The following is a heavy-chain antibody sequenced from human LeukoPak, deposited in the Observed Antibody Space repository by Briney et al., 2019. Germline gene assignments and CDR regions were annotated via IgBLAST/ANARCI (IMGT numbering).Heavy chain of an antibody. CDR2: IYDSWST. J-gene: IGHJ4*02. D-gene: IGHD1-26*01. CDR1: GVSIGSYY. V-gene: IGHV4-59*08. Sequence: SETLSLTCTVSGVSIGSYYWSWIRQTPGKGLEWIGYIYDSWSTNYNPSLTSRVTISVHTSKNQISLKLSSVTAADTAFYFCARGKDPHTLATFSRWGQGTLVTVSS. CDR3: ARGKDPHTLATFSR.